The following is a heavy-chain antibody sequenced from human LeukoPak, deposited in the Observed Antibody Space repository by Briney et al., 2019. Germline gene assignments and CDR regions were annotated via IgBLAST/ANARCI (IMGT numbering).Heavy chain of an antibody. V-gene: IGHV3-30*18. CDR2: ISYDGSNK. Sequence: GGSLRLSCAASGFTFSSYGMHWVRQAPGKGLEWVAVISYDGSNKYYADSVKGRFTISRDNSKNTLYLQMNSLRAEDTAVYYCAKDLYSSSWGYYYYYMDVWGKGTTVTVSS. J-gene: IGHJ6*03. CDR3: AKDLYSSSWGYYYYYMDV. CDR1: GFTFSSYG. D-gene: IGHD6-13*01.